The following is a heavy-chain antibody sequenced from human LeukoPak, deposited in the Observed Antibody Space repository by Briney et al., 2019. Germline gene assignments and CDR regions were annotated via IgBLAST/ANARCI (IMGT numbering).Heavy chain of an antibody. J-gene: IGHJ3*02. CDR3: ARDQLLMVVTAHIDAFDI. D-gene: IGHD2-21*02. V-gene: IGHV3-21*01. CDR1: RFTFSSYS. Sequence: PGGSLRLSCAASRFTFSSYSMNWVRQAPGKGLEWVSSISSSSSYIYYADSVKGRFTISRDNAKNSLYLQMNSLRAEDTAVYYCARDQLLMVVTAHIDAFDIWGQGTMVTVSS. CDR2: ISSSSSYI.